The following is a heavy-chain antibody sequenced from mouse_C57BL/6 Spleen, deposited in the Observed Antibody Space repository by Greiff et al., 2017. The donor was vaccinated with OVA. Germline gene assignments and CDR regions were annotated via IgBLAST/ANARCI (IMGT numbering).Heavy chain of an antibody. V-gene: IGHV1-85*01. CDR2: IYPRDGST. D-gene: IGHD1-1*01. J-gene: IGHJ4*01. CDR1: GYTFTSYD. CDR3: ARSYYYGSSYYYAMDY. Sequence: QVQLKESGPELVKPGASVKLSCKASGYTFTSYDINWVKQRPGQGLEWIGWIYPRDGSTKYNEKFKGKATLTVDTSSSTAYMELHSLTSEDSAVYFCARSYYYGSSYYYAMDYWGQGTSVTVSS.